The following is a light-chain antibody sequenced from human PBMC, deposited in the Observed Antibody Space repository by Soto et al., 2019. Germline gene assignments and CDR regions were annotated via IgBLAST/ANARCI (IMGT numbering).Light chain of an antibody. Sequence: QSALTQPPSASGSPGQSVTISCTGASSDVGGYNYVSWHQQHPGKAPKLMIYEVTKRPSGVPDRFSGSKSGNTASLTVSGLQAEDEADYYCSSYAGNSNYVFGTGTKVTVL. CDR2: EVT. CDR3: SSYAGNSNYV. CDR1: SSDVGGYNY. V-gene: IGLV2-8*01. J-gene: IGLJ1*01.